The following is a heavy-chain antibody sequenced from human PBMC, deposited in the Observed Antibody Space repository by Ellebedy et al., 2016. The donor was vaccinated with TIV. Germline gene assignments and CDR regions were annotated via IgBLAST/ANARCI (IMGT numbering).Heavy chain of an antibody. D-gene: IGHD3-10*01. CDR1: GYTFTSYD. V-gene: IGHV5-51*01. J-gene: IGHJ6*02. Sequence: KVSCXASGYTFTSYDINWVRQATGQGLEWMGIIYPGDSDTRYSPSFQGQVTISADKSISTAYLQWSSLKASDTAMYYCARHFYGSGSYWGRNYYYGMDVWGQGTTVTVSS. CDR2: IYPGDSDT. CDR3: ARHFYGSGSYWGRNYYYGMDV.